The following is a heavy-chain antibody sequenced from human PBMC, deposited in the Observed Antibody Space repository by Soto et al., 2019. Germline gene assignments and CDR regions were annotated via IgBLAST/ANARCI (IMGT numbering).Heavy chain of an antibody. CDR3: ARDTGRASADL. V-gene: IGHV3-48*03. CDR1: GFTFSYYE. Sequence: EVQLAESGGDLVQPGGSLRLSCIGSGFTFSYYEMNWVRQAPGKGLERVAFISHTDRLTHYPDSVRGRFTISRDNAKNSLYLHMTSLRVEDTAVYYCARDTGRASADLWGQGPLVTVSS. J-gene: IGHJ5*02. D-gene: IGHD6-13*01. CDR2: ISHTDRLT.